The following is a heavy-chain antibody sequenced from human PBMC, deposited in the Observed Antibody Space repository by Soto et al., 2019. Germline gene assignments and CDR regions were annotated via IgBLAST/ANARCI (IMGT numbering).Heavy chain of an antibody. J-gene: IGHJ4*02. CDR1: GFSLNNARMG. CDR2: VFSNDET. D-gene: IGHD2-21*01. V-gene: IGHV2-26*01. CDR3: ARLRGPSSEGGASRRFEN. Sequence: QVTLKESGPVLVKPTETLTLTCTVSGFSLNNARMGVTWVRQPPGKALEWLAHVFSNDETSFNTSLKTRFTTRRDASERLVVHIMTNEDSVDTATYYCARLRGPSSEGGASRRFENWGQGALISVS.